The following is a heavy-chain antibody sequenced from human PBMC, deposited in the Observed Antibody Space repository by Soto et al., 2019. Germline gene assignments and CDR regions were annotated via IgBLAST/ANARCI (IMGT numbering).Heavy chain of an antibody. CDR2: MNAKSGDT. J-gene: IGHJ6*02. V-gene: IGHV1-8*01. D-gene: IGHD3-16*01. CDR1: GYTFSDFD. CDR3: ARGNPFNYAGFDV. Sequence: SVKVSYKASGYTFSDFDINWLRQAAGQGPEWMGWMNAKSGDTFSAQRLQGKFNMTWDTSLSTDYMEVGSLTSDDAAIYYCARGNPFNYAGFDVWGQGTKVTVYS.